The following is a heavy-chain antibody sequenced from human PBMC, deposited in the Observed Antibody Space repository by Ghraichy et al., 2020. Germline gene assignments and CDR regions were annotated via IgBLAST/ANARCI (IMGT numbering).Heavy chain of an antibody. CDR1: GGSISSYY. CDR2: IYYSGST. J-gene: IGHJ4*02. D-gene: IGHD3-22*01. V-gene: IGHV4-59*08. Sequence: SQTLSLTCTVSGGSISSYYWSWIRQPPGKGLEWIGYIYYSGSTNYNPSLKSRVTISVDTSKNQFSLKLSSVTAADTAVYYCARHSSDYYYALDYWGQGILVTVSS. CDR3: ARHSSDYYYALDY.